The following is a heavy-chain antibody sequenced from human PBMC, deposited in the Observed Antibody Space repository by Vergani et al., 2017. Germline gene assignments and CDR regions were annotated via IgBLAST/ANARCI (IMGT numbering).Heavy chain of an antibody. D-gene: IGHD5-12*01. V-gene: IGHV3-23*01. CDR1: GFSFPGYA. CDR2: VSGISATP. J-gene: IGHJ4*02. CDR3: TKGSRGYTGCFFDY. Sequence: EVQLLESGGGLVQPGGSLRLSCEASGFSFPGYAMSWVGQAPGKGLEWVSSVSGISATPYYAESVKGRFIISRDNSKNTLHLQMNSLRADDTAVYYCTKGSRGYTGCFFDYWGPGTLATLSS.